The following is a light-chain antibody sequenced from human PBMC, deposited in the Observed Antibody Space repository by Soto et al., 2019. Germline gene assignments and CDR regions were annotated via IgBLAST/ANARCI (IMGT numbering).Light chain of an antibody. Sequence: EIGLTQSPATLSVSPGERGTLSCMARQSVSSNLAWYQQKPGQAPRLLIYDASKRATGIPARFSGSGSGTNFTLTISSLEPEDFAVYYCQQRRSWQVTFGQGTKVDIK. V-gene: IGKV3D-11*02. J-gene: IGKJ1*01. CDR1: QSVSSN. CDR3: QQRRSWQVT. CDR2: DAS.